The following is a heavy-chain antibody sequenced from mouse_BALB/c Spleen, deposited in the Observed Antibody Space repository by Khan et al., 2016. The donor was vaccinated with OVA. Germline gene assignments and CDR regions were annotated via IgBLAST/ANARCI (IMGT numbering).Heavy chain of an antibody. CDR2: INTYTGEP. CDR3: ARPPSFSYPLDT. V-gene: IGHV9-3-1*01. Sequence: QIQLVQSGPELKKPGETVKISCKASGHTFTNFGMNWVKQAPGKGLKWMGWINTYTGEPTYADDFNGRFAFSLEASASTAYLQINNLTNEDTATXFVARPPSFSYPLDTWGKGTSVPFSS. CDR1: GHTFTNFG. J-gene: IGHJ4*01.